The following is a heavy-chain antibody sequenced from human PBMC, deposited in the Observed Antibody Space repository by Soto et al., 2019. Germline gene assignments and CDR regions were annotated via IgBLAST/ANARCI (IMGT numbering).Heavy chain of an antibody. J-gene: IGHJ6*02. D-gene: IGHD1-7*01. CDR1: GGTFSSNA. CDR2: IIPIFGTA. V-gene: IGHV1-69*13. Sequence: GTSVKVSCKDCGGTFSSNAISWVRQAPGQGLEWMGGIIPIFGTANYAQKFQGRVTITADESTSTAYMELSSLRSEDTAVYYCATGWELPGSYYYYGMDVWGQGTTVTVSS. CDR3: ATGWELPGSYYYYGMDV.